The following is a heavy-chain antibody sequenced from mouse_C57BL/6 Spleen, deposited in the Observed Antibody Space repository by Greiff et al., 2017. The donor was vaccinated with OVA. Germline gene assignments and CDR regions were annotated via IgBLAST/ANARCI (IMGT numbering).Heavy chain of an antibody. Sequence: EVMLVESGPGMVKPSQSLSLTCTVTGYSITSGYDWHWIRHFPGNKLEWMGYISYSGSTNYNPSLKSRISITHDTSKNHFFLKLNSVTTEDTATYYCARSYYYGSRGLAYWGQGTLVTVSA. V-gene: IGHV3-1*01. CDR3: ARSYYYGSRGLAY. D-gene: IGHD1-1*01. CDR2: ISYSGST. J-gene: IGHJ3*01. CDR1: GYSITSGYD.